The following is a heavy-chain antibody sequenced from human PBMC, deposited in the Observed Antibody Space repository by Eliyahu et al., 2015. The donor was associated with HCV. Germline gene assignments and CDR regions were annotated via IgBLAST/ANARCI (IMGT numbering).Heavy chain of an antibody. D-gene: IGHD5-12*01. J-gene: IGHJ3*02. V-gene: IGHV3-33*06. CDR1: GFTXSTYG. Sequence: QVQLVASGGGVVQPGRSLXXSCAASGFTXSTYGMHWVRQTPGKGLEWVAVIWYDGSNENYADSVKGRFTISRDNSKNTLYLQMNSLRAEDTAVYYCAKSGYSGYDYNAFDIWGQGTMVTVSS. CDR3: AKSGYSGYDYNAFDI. CDR2: IWYDGSNE.